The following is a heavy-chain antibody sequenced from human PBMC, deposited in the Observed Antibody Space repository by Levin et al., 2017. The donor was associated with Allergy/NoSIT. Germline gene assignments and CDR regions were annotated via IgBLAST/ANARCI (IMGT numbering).Heavy chain of an antibody. V-gene: IGHV4-34*01. J-gene: IGHJ4*02. CDR3: ARSRGETTGVGGY. D-gene: IGHD4-17*01. Sequence: SETLSLTCAVYGGSFSGYYWSWIRQPPGKGLEWIGEINHSGSTNYNPSLKSRVTISVDTSKNQFSLKLSSVTAADTAVYYCARSRGETTGVGGYWGQGTLVTVSS. CDR2: INHSGST. CDR1: GGSFSGYY.